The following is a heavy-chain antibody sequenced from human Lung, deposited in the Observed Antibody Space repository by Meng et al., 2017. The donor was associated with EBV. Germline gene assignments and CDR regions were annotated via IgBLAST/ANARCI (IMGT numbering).Heavy chain of an antibody. CDR3: AHQAVAGTRGWFDP. D-gene: IGHD6-19*01. Sequence: GRLVQSGAEVKTPGAAVKVSCKASGYTFTDYYMNWVRQAPGQGLEWMGRINPNSGGTNYAQKFQGRVTMTRDTSISTAYMELSRLRSDDTAVYYCAHQAVAGTRGWFDPWGQGTLVTVSS. J-gene: IGHJ5*02. V-gene: IGHV1-2*06. CDR1: GYTFTDYY. CDR2: INPNSGGT.